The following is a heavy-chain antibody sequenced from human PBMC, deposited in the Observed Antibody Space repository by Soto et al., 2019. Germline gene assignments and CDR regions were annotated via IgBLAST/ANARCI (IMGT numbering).Heavy chain of an antibody. J-gene: IGHJ3*02. Sequence: SETLSLTCVVSGGSFSTYYYSWIRQSPGKGLEWIGEINHNGNNNYSPSLKSRVTMSLDTSKNQFSLKLTSVTAADTAVYYCARGGSNDWQVAFDIWGQGTMVTVSS. CDR3: ARGGSNDWQVAFDI. D-gene: IGHD3-9*01. V-gene: IGHV4-34*01. CDR2: INHNGNN. CDR1: GGSFSTYY.